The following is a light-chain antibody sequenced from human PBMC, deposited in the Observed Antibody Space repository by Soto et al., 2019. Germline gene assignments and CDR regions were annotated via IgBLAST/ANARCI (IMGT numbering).Light chain of an antibody. CDR3: QQRSNWPWT. CDR2: GAS. J-gene: IGKJ1*01. CDR1: QTITGTY. Sequence: EVVLTQFPGTLSLSPGERATLSCRASQTITGTYLAWYQQKPGQAPRLLIHGASNRATGIPARFSGSGSGTDFTLTISSLEPEDFAVYYCQQRSNWPWTFGQGTKVDIK. V-gene: IGKV3-11*01.